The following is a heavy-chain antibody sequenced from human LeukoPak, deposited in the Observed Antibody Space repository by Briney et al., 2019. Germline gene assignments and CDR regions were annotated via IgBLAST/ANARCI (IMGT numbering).Heavy chain of an antibody. CDR3: ARGGGGLLFDY. Sequence: SETLSLTCAVSGGSISSGGYSWSWIRQPPGKGLEWIGYTYHSGSTYYNPSLKSRVTISVDRSKNQFSLKLSSVTAADTAVYYCARGGGGLLFDYWGQGTLVTVSS. V-gene: IGHV4-30-2*01. CDR2: TYHSGST. D-gene: IGHD2-21*01. CDR1: GGSISSGGYS. J-gene: IGHJ4*02.